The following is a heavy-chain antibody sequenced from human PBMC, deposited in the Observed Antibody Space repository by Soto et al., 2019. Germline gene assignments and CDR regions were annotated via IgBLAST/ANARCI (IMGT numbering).Heavy chain of an antibody. D-gene: IGHD6-13*01. CDR2: ISIYVSHS. J-gene: IGHJ5*01. Sequence: VQLVQSGAELKMPGASVKVSCKTSGYVFSNYGLTWVRQAPGQGLEWMGWISIYVSHSHSSPKSHGRLIMTTDTPTNTAFTELRNLGIDDTAVYFCAKNSSSDGLDSWGQGTLITISS. CDR1: GYVFSNYG. CDR3: AKNSSSDGLDS. V-gene: IGHV1-18*01.